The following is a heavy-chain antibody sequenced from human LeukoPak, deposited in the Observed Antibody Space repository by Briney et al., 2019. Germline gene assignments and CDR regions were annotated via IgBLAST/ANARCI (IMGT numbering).Heavy chain of an antibody. CDR3: ARADGSGWYTY. CDR1: GDSVFSNSVA. CDR2: TYYRSKWYN. Sequence: SQTLSLTCAISGDSVFSNSVAWNWISQSPSRGLEWLRRTYYRSKWYNDYAVSVKSRITINPDTSKNQFSLQLNSVTPEDTAVYYCARADGSGWYTYWGQGTLVTVSS. J-gene: IGHJ4*02. V-gene: IGHV6-1*01. D-gene: IGHD6-19*01.